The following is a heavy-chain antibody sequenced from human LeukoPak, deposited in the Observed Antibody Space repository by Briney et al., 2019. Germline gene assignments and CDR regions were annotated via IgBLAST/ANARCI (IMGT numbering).Heavy chain of an antibody. Sequence: GGSLRLSCAASGLIFSNYGMHWVRQAPGKGLEWVAVIWYDGSYKYYVDSVKGRFSISRDNSKNTLYLEMNSLRAEDTAVYYCTSGIGTIDFWGQGTLVTVSS. D-gene: IGHD6-13*01. J-gene: IGHJ4*02. CDR1: GLIFSNYG. CDR3: TSGIGTIDF. V-gene: IGHV3-33*01. CDR2: IWYDGSYK.